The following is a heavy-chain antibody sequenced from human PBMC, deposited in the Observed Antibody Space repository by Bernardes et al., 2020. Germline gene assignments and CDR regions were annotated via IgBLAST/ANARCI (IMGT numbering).Heavy chain of an antibody. V-gene: IGHV1-69*13. CDR2: IIPNFGKA. CDR1: GGTFSSYA. Sequence: SVKVSCKASGGTFSSYAISWVRQAPGQGLEWMGGIIPNFGKANYAQKFQGRVTITADESTSTAYMELSSLRSEDTAVYYCARESCGFVPGTCPHYFDYWGQGTLVTVSS. D-gene: IGHD2-21*01. CDR3: ARESCGFVPGTCPHYFDY. J-gene: IGHJ4*02.